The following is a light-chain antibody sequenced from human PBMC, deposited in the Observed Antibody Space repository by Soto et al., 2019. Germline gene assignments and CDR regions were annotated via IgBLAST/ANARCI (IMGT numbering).Light chain of an antibody. CDR1: QSIKNW. V-gene: IGKV1-5*03. CDR2: KAY. J-gene: IGKJ3*01. Sequence: DIQMTQSPSTLSASVGDRVTITCRASQSIKNWLAWYQQKPGEAPKLLIYKAYTLESGVPSRFSGSGSGTEFTLTISCLQPDDVATYYCQQYSSYSQFTFGPGTKVDIK. CDR3: QQYSSYSQFT.